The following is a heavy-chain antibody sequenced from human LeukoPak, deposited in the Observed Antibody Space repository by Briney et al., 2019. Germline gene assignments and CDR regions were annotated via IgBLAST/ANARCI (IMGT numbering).Heavy chain of an antibody. J-gene: IGHJ5*02. CDR1: GFTFSSYW. Sequence: GGSLRLSCAASGFTFSSYWMSWVRQAPGKGLEWVANIKQDGSEKYYVDSVKGRFTISRDNAKNSLYLQMNSLGAEDTAVYYCARDGVGGVVPAAMFSNWFDPWGQGTLVTVSS. D-gene: IGHD2-2*01. CDR2: IKQDGSEK. CDR3: ARDGVGGVVPAAMFSNWFDP. V-gene: IGHV3-7*01.